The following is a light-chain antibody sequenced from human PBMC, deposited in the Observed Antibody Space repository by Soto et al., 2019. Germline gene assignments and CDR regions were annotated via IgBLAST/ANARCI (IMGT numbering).Light chain of an antibody. V-gene: IGLV2-8*01. CDR3: RSYAGSKQSG. J-gene: IGLJ1*01. CDR1: SSDVGGYNY. CDR2: EVS. Sequence: QSVLTQPPSASGSPGQSVTISCTGTSSDVGGYNYVSWYQQHPGKAPKLMIYEVSKRPSGVPDRFSGSKSGNTASLTVSGLKPEDEDDYYCRSYAGSKQSGFGNVLKVTAL.